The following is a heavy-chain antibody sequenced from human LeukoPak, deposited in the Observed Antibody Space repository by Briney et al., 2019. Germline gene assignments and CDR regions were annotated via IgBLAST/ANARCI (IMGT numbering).Heavy chain of an antibody. D-gene: IGHD2-2*01. CDR1: GFSFCSHA. Sequence: PGGSLRLSCAASGFSFCSHAMSWVRQAPGKGLEWVSVISNSGAVTHYADSVKGRFTISRDKSNNMLYLQMDNLSAEDMAIYYCVKGGRICSSSTCRVDYWGQGTLVTVSS. CDR3: VKGGRICSSSTCRVDY. V-gene: IGHV3-23*01. J-gene: IGHJ4*02. CDR2: ISNSGAVT.